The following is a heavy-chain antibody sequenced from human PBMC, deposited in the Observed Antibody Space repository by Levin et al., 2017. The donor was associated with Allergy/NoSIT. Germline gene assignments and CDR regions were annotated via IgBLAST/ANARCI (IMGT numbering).Heavy chain of an antibody. D-gene: IGHD2-21*02. CDR3: TRDPEDCGGDCYSLNGFDI. Sequence: GESLKISCTASGFIFGDYAMSWFRQAPGKGLEWVGFIRTKAYGGATEYAASVKGRFTISRDDSKSIAYLQMNTLKTEDTAVYYCTRDPEDCGGDCYSLNGFDIWGQGTMVTVSS. V-gene: IGHV3-49*03. CDR1: GFIFGDYA. CDR2: IRTKAYGGAT. J-gene: IGHJ3*02.